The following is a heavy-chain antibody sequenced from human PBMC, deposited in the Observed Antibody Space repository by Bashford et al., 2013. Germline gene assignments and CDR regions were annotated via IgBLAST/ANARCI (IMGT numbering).Heavy chain of an antibody. V-gene: IGHV3-23*01. Sequence: GGSLRLSCAASGFTFSTYSLSWVRQAPGKGLEWVSVIGGSGGGTYYADSVKGRFTISRDNSKNTLYLQMNSLRAEDTAVYYCTVRGVPAWGQGALVTVSS. J-gene: IGHJ5*02. CDR3: TVRGVPA. D-gene: IGHD3-10*01. CDR1: GFTFSTYS. CDR2: IGGSGGGT.